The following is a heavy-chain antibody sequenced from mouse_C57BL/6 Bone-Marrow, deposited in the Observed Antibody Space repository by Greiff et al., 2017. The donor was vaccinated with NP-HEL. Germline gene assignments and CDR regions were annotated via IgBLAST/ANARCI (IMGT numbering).Heavy chain of an antibody. Sequence: EVQLQQSVAELVRPGASVKLSCTASGFNIKNTYMRWVKQRPEQGLEWIGRIDPANGNTKYAPKFQGKATITADTSSNTAYLQLSSLTSEDTAIYYCAYNWCFDYWGQGTTLTVSS. J-gene: IGHJ2*01. CDR2: IDPANGNT. CDR1: GFNIKNTY. D-gene: IGHD1-3*01. CDR3: AYNWCFDY. V-gene: IGHV14-3*01.